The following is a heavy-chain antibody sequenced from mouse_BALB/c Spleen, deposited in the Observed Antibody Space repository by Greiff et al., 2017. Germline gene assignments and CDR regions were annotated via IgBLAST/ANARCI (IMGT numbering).Heavy chain of an antibody. CDR2: IDPENGNT. CDR1: GFNIKDYY. CDR3: ASGTAPWFAY. V-gene: IGHV14-1*02. J-gene: IGHJ3*01. D-gene: IGHD1-2*01. Sequence: VQLNESGAELVRPGALVKLSCKASGFNIKDYYMHWVKQRPEQGLEWIGWIDPENGNTIYDPKFQGKASITADTSSNTAYLQLSSLTSEDTAVYYCASGTAPWFAYWGQGTLVTVSA.